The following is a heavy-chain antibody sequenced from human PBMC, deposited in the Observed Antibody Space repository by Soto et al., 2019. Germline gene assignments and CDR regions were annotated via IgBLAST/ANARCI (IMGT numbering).Heavy chain of an antibody. V-gene: IGHV3-33*01. CDR1: WFPLSTYG. CDR3: ARDRGYGGNYVFDF. J-gene: IGHJ4*02. D-gene: IGHD4-4*01. Sequence: GGALRTPFTTLWFPLSTYGIHWVRPAPGKGLEWVATIWYHGNTYYYKDSIKGRFAVSRDNSKNTVFLQMNTLRAEDTATYYCARDRGYGGNYVFDFWGLGTLVTVSS. CDR2: IWYHGNTY.